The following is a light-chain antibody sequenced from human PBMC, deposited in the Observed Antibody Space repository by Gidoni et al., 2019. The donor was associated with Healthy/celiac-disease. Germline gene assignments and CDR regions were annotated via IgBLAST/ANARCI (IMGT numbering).Light chain of an antibody. V-gene: IGLV1-40*01. CDR2: GNS. J-gene: IGLJ2*01. Sequence: QSVLTQPPSVSGAPGQTVTIPCTGSRSNIGAGYDVHWYQQLPGTAPKRLIYGNSNRPSGVPDRFSGSKSGTSASLAITGLQAEDEADYYCQSYDSSLSGHVVFGGGTKLTVL. CDR3: QSYDSSLSGHVV. CDR1: RSNIGAGYD.